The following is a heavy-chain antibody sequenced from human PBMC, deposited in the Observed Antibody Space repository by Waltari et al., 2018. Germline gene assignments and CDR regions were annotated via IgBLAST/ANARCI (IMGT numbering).Heavy chain of an antibody. V-gene: IGHV4-61*02. CDR3: ARDPPQLADAFDI. CDR2: IYTSGST. Sequence: QVQLQESGPGLVKPSETLSLTCSVSGGSISSGSYYWTWIRQPAGKGPEWIGRIYTSGSTDYNPSRRRRLTISVDTSNNQFSLKLSSVTAADTAVYYCARDPPQLADAFDIWGQGTMVTVSS. D-gene: IGHD3-10*01. J-gene: IGHJ3*02. CDR1: GGSISSGSYY.